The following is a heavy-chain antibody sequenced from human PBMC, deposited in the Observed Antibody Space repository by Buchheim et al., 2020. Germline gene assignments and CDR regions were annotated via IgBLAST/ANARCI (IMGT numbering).Heavy chain of an antibody. J-gene: IGHJ2*01. Sequence: QVQLVQSGAEVKKPGASVKVSCKASGYTFTGYYMHWVRQAPGQGLEWMGWINPNSGGTNYAQKFQGWVTMTRDTSISTAYMELSRLRSDDTAVYYCATGGIYCSSTSCLWRAGGEGYFDLWGRGTL. V-gene: IGHV1-2*04. CDR3: ATGGIYCSSTSCLWRAGGEGYFDL. D-gene: IGHD2-2*01. CDR1: GYTFTGYY. CDR2: INPNSGGT.